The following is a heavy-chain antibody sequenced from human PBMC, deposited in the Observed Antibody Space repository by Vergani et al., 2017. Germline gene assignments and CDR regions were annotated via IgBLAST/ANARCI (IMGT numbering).Heavy chain of an antibody. Sequence: EVQLVESGGGLVQPGGSLRLSCAASGFTVSSNYMSWVRQAPGKGLEWVGRIRSKANSYATAYAASVKGRFTISRDDSKNTAYLQMNSLKTEDTAVYYCTRSGTDCSGGSCYRVDPYYYYGMDVWGQGTTVTVSS. D-gene: IGHD2-15*01. V-gene: IGHV3-73*01. CDR2: IRSKANSYAT. CDR1: GFTVSSNY. CDR3: TRSGTDCSGGSCYRVDPYYYYGMDV. J-gene: IGHJ6*02.